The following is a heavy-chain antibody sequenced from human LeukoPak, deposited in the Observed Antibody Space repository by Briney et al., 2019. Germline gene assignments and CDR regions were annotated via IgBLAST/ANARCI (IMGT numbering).Heavy chain of an antibody. V-gene: IGHV1-18*01. D-gene: IGHD2-2*01. CDR1: GYTFTSYG. J-gene: IGHJ4*02. Sequence: ASVKVSCKASGYTFTSYGISWVRQAPGQGLEWMGWISAYNGNTNYAQKLQGRVTMTTDTSTSTAYMELRSLRSDDTAVYYCAKDRDYVVRGRFDYWGQGTLVTVSS. CDR3: AKDRDYVVRGRFDY. CDR2: ISAYNGNT.